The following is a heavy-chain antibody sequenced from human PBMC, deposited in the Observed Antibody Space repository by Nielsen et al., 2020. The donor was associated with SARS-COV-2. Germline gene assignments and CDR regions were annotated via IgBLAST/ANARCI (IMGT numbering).Heavy chain of an antibody. J-gene: IGHJ6*02. CDR1: GGTFSSYA. CDR3: ASFRPTDYSNYVYYYYGMDV. D-gene: IGHD4-11*01. V-gene: IGHV1-69*13. CDR2: IIPIFGTA. Sequence: SVKVSCKASGGTFSSYAISWVRQAPAQGLEWMGGIIPIFGTANYAQKFQGRVTITADESTSTAYMELSSLRSEDTAVYYCASFRPTDYSNYVYYYYGMDVWGQGTTVTVSS.